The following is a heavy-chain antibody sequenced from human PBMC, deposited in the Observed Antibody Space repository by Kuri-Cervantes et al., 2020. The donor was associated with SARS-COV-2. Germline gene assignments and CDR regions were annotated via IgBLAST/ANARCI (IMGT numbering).Heavy chain of an antibody. CDR3: ARSKVGATTSYFDY. D-gene: IGHD1-26*01. J-gene: IGHJ4*02. CDR2: IKQDGSEK. CDR1: GFTFSSYW. Sequence: GGSLKISCAASGFTFSSYWMSWVRQAPGKGLEWVANIKQDGSEKYYVDSVKGRFTISRDNAKNSLYLQMNSLRAEDTAVYYCARSKVGATTSYFDYWGQGTLVTVSS. V-gene: IGHV3-7*05.